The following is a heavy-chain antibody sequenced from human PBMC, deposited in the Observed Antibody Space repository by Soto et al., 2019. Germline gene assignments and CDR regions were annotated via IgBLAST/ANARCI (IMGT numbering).Heavy chain of an antibody. J-gene: IGHJ5*01. V-gene: IGHV3-48*02. D-gene: IGHD2-8*01. CDR3: ARDRDCTYGLCYRNLFDS. CDR2: FSRSSDII. CDR1: GFTFSDYS. Sequence: GRSVRLSCAASGFTFSDYSMNWVRQAPGKGLEGVPGFSRSSDIIYYGDSVKGRLTVSRDNAKNSLYLQMNSLRDEDTAVYDCARDRDCTYGLCYRNLFDSWGRGTLVTVS.